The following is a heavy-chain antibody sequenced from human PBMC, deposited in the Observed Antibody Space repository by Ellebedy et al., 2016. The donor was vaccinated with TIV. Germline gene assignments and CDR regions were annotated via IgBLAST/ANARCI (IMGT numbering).Heavy chain of an antibody. Sequence: GGSLRLXXAASQFTSGDYFMTWVRQAPGKGLEWLSYISTSGSTLYYADSVKGRFTISRDNAKNSLYLQMSSLRAEDTAVYYCARGWRPYYYYFYAMDVWGQGTTVTVSS. CDR1: QFTSGDYF. CDR3: ARGWRPYYYYFYAMDV. J-gene: IGHJ6*02. V-gene: IGHV3-11*01. D-gene: IGHD2-15*01. CDR2: ISTSGSTL.